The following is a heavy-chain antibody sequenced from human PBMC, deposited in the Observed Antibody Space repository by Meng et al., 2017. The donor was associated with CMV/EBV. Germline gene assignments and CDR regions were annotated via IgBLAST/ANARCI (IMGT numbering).Heavy chain of an antibody. V-gene: IGHV3-30*04. J-gene: IGHJ3*02. D-gene: IGHD1-7*01. CDR2: ISYDGSNK. CDR1: GFTFSSYA. CDR3: AREFFNWNYSVVAFDI. Sequence: GGSLRLSCAASGFTFSSYAMHWVHQAPGKGLEWVAVISYDGSNKYYADSVKGRFTISRDNSKNTLYLQMNSLRAEDTAVYYCAREFFNWNYSVVAFDIWGQGTMVTVSS.